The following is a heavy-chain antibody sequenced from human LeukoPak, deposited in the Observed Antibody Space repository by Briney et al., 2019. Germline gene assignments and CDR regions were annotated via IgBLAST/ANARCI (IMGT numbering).Heavy chain of an antibody. CDR1: GYSISSGYY. CDR3: ARIPAAGKDY. CDR2: IYHSGST. Sequence: PSETLSLTCAVSGYSISSGYYWGWIRQPPGRGLGWSGSIYHSGSTYYNPSLKSRVTISVDTSKNQFSLKLSSVTAADTAVYYCARIPAAGKDYWGQGTLVTVSS. V-gene: IGHV4-38-2*01. J-gene: IGHJ4*02. D-gene: IGHD6-13*01.